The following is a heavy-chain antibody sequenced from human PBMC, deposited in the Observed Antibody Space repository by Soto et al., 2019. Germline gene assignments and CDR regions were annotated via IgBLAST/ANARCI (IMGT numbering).Heavy chain of an antibody. J-gene: IGHJ5*02. V-gene: IGHV2-5*08. CDR1: GASITTYYW. CDR2: IYWDDDK. CDR3: AHSLIGYYYDSSGSNWFDP. Sequence: TLSLTCTVSGASITTYYWSWIRQPPGKALEWLALIYWDDDKRYSPSLKSRLTITKDTSKNQVVLTMTDMDPVDTATYYCAHSLIGYYYDSSGSNWFDPWGQGTLVTVSS. D-gene: IGHD3-22*01.